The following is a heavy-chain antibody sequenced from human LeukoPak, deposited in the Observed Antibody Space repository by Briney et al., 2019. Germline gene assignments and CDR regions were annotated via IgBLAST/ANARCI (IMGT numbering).Heavy chain of an antibody. CDR2: ISSNSSYI. D-gene: IGHD3-22*01. V-gene: IGHV3-21*01. Sequence: GGSLRLSCAASGFTFSSYSINWVRQAPGKGLEMVSSISSNSSYIYYAHSLKDRFTISRDNAKNSMYLQMNSLRAEDTAVYYCARDPLITYYYDSSGNHADWFDPWGQGTLVTVSS. J-gene: IGHJ5*02. CDR3: ARDPLITYYYDSSGNHADWFDP. CDR1: GFTFSSYS.